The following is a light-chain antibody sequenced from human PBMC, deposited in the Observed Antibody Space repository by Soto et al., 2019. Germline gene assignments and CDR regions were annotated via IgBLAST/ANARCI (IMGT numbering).Light chain of an antibody. J-gene: IGKJ1*01. Sequence: EIVLTQSPGTLSLSPGERATLSCRASQSVSSNYLAWYQQKPGQAPRLLIHGASTRATGIPDRFSGSGSGTDFTLTISRLEPEDFAVYSCQQYGTSPRTFGQGTKV. CDR2: GAS. CDR3: QQYGTSPRT. V-gene: IGKV3-20*01. CDR1: QSVSSNY.